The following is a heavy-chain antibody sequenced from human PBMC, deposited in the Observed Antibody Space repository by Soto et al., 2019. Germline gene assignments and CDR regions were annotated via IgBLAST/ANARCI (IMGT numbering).Heavy chain of an antibody. CDR1: GFTFSSYA. Sequence: GGSLRLSCAASGFTFSSYAMSWVRQAPGKGLEWVSAISGSGGSTYYADSVKGRFTISRDNSKNTLYLQMNSLRAEDTAVYYCAKNLLRYFDWLSGPVAYWGQGTLVTVSS. J-gene: IGHJ4*02. CDR3: AKNLLRYFDWLSGPVAY. D-gene: IGHD3-9*01. CDR2: ISGSGGST. V-gene: IGHV3-23*01.